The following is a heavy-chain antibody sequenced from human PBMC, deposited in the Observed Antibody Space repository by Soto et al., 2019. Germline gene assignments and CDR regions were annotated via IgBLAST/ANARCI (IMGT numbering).Heavy chain of an antibody. CDR1: GFTFSSYA. J-gene: IGHJ4*02. D-gene: IGHD3-3*01. V-gene: IGHV3-23*01. CDR3: AKETEYFDFWSGYRGAFDY. CDR2: ISASGGST. Sequence: PGGSLRLSCAASGFTFSSYAMSWVRQAPGKGLEWVSAISASGGSTYYGDSVKGRFIISRDSSKNTLNLQMNGLRAGDTAVYYCAKETEYFDFWSGYRGAFDYWGPGILVTVSS.